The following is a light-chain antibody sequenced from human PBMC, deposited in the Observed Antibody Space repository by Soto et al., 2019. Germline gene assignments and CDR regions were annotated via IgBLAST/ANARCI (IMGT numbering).Light chain of an antibody. J-gene: IGLJ1*01. CDR3: SSYTSSTTQV. CDR2: KVS. V-gene: IGLV2-14*01. CDR1: SNDIGGYNY. Sequence: QSVLTQPASVSGSPGQSITIPCTGSSNDIGGYNYVSWYQQHPGRAPKLVIYKVSDRPSGVSTRFSASKSGNTASLTISGLQAEDEADYYCSSYTSSTTQVFGTGTKLTVL.